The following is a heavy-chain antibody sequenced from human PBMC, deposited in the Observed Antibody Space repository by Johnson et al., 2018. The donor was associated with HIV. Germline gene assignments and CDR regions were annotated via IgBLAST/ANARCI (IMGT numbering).Heavy chain of an antibody. J-gene: IGHJ3*01. Sequence: VQLVESGGGLVQPGGSLRLSCAASGFTFSSYAMSWVRQAPGKGLEWVSAISGIGGSTYYTRSVKGRFTISKDNSKNMLFLQINRLRVEDTAVYYWARGYGDYSDFFDVWGQGTMVTVSS. D-gene: IGHD4-17*01. CDR2: ISGIGGST. V-gene: IGHV3-23*04. CDR1: GFTFSSYA. CDR3: ARGYGDYSDFFDV.